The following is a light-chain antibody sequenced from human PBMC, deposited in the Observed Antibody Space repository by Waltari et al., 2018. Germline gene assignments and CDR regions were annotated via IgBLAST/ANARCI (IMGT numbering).Light chain of an antibody. J-gene: IGLJ2*01. V-gene: IGLV2-23*03. CDR1: SSDVGSYNL. Sequence: QSALTQPASVSGSPGQSITISCTGTSSDVGSYNLVSWDQQHPGKAPKLMIYEGSKRPSGVSNRFSGSKSGNTASLTISGLQAEDEADYYCCSYAGSSTFLVFGGGTKLTVL. CDR2: EGS. CDR3: CSYAGSSTFLV.